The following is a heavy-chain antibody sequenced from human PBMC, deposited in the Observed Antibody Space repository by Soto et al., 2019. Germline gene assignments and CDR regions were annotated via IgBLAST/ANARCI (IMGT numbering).Heavy chain of an antibody. V-gene: IGHV3-48*02. CDR3: ARDNGLAGSFDP. CDR1: GFTFSTYS. Sequence: GGSLRLSCAASGFTFSTYSMSWVRQAPGKGLEWISYISYTSTTIYYADSVRGRFTISRDNAKNSLFLQMNSLRDEDTAVYYCARDNGLAGSFDPWGQGTLVTVSS. CDR2: ISYTSTTI. D-gene: IGHD2-21*01. J-gene: IGHJ5*02.